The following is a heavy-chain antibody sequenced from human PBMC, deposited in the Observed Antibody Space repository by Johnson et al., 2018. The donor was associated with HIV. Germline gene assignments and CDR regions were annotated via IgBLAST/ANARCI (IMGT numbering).Heavy chain of an antibody. CDR1: GFTFSSKY. CDR2: IYSGGNT. CDR3: ASDYGGTKDAFDI. Sequence: VQLVESGGGLVQPGGSLRLSCAASGFTFSSKYMSWVRQAPGKGLEWVSVIYSGGNTYYADSVKGRFTISRDNSRNRLYLQMSSLRADDTAVYYCASDYGGTKDAFDIWGQGTMVTVSS. D-gene: IGHD3-10*01. J-gene: IGHJ3*02. V-gene: IGHV3-66*01.